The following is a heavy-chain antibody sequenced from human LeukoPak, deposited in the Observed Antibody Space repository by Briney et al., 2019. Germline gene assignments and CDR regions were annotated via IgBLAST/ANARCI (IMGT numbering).Heavy chain of an antibody. CDR3: ARRDSSSSN. V-gene: IGHV4-38-2*01. J-gene: IGHJ4*02. D-gene: IGHD6-6*01. Sequence: PSETLSLTCAVSGYSISSGYYWGWIRQPPGKGLEWIGSIYHSGSTHYNPSLKSRVTISVDTSKNQFSLKLSSVTAADTAVYYCARRDSSSSNWGQGTLVTVSS. CDR1: GYSISSGYY. CDR2: IYHSGST.